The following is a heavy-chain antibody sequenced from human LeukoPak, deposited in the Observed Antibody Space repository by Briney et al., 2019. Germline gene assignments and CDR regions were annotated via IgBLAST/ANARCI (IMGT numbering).Heavy chain of an antibody. J-gene: IGHJ5*02. CDR3: TTGGLVPAANNWFDP. CDR2: ISISGDST. V-gene: IGHV3-23*01. Sequence: LSGGSLRLSCAASGFIFSSYAMRWVRQAPGKGLEWVSVISISGDSTYYADSVKGRFTISRDSSKNTLYLQMNSLRAEDTAVYYCTTGGLVPAANNWFDPWGQGTLVTVSS. CDR1: GFIFSSYA. D-gene: IGHD2-2*01.